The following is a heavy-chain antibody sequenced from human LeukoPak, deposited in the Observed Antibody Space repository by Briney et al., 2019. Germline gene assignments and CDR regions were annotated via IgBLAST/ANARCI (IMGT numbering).Heavy chain of an antibody. D-gene: IGHD3-10*01. CDR3: ASVRRGFGESSKYYMGV. CDR1: GGSFSGYY. V-gene: IGHV4-34*01. Sequence: SETLSLTCAVYGGSFSGYYWSWIRQPPGKGLEWIGEINHSGSTNYNPSLKSRVTISVDTSKNQFSLKLNSVTAADTAVYYCASVRRGFGESSKYYMGVWGKGTTVTISS. J-gene: IGHJ6*03. CDR2: INHSGST.